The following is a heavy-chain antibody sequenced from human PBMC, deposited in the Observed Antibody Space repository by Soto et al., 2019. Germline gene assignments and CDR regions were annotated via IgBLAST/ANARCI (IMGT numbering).Heavy chain of an antibody. CDR3: ARGAYYYDSSGSTAHWFDP. CDR1: GYTFTSYY. D-gene: IGHD3-22*01. CDR2: INPSGGST. J-gene: IGHJ5*02. Sequence: ASVKVSCKASGYTFTSYYMHWVRQAPGQGLEWMGIINPSGGSTSYAQKFQGRVTMTRDTSTSTVYMELSSLRSEDTAVYYCARGAYYYDSSGSTAHWFDPWGQGTLVTVSS. V-gene: IGHV1-46*01.